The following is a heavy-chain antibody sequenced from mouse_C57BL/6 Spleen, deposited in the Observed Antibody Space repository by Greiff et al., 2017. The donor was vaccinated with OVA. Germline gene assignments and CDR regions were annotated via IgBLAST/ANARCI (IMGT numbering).Heavy chain of an antibody. D-gene: IGHD1-1*01. CDR2: IYPSDSDT. CDR3: ARKVGYYGSSYLYIDV. V-gene: IGHV1-61*01. Sequence: QVQLQQPGAELVRPGSSVKLSCKASGYTFTSYWMAWVKQRPGQGLEWIGNIYPSDSDTHYNQKFKDKATLTVDKSSSTAYMQLSSLTSEDSAVYYCARKVGYYGSSYLYIDVWGTGTTVTVSS. J-gene: IGHJ1*03. CDR1: GYTFTSYW.